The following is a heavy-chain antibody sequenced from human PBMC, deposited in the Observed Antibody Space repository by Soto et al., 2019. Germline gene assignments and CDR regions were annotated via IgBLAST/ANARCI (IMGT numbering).Heavy chain of an antibody. J-gene: IGHJ4*02. D-gene: IGHD2-2*02. CDR3: ARGGDDCSTTTCYMIDY. Sequence: ASVKVSCKASGGTFSSYAMHWVRQAPGQRLEWMGWINAGNAYTKYSQKFQGRVTITTDTYATTAYMEVSGLTSEDTAVYYCARGGDDCSTTTCYMIDYWGQGALVTVSS. V-gene: IGHV1-3*01. CDR2: INAGNAYT. CDR1: GGTFSSYA.